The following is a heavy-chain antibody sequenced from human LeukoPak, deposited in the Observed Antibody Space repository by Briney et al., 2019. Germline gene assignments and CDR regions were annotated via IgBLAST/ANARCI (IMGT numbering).Heavy chain of an antibody. D-gene: IGHD3-10*01. CDR2: MYYSGST. CDR1: GGSISSGDYY. CDR3: ARATMANSAD. V-gene: IGHV4-30-4*01. Sequence: SETLSLTCTVSGGSISSGDYYWSWIRPPPGKGLEWGGYMYYSGSTYYNPSLKSRVTISVDTSQKQFSLKLSSVTAADTAVYYCARATMANSADWGQGILVTVSS. J-gene: IGHJ4*02.